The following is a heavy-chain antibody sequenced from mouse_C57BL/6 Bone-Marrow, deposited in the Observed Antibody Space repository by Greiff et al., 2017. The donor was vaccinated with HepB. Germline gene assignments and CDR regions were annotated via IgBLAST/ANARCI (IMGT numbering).Heavy chain of an antibody. V-gene: IGHV1-54*01. D-gene: IGHD1-1*01. Sequence: VKLQESGAELVRPGTSVKVSCKASGYAFTNYLIEWVKQRPGQGLEWIGVINPGSGGTNYNEKFKGKATLTADKSSSTAYMQLSSLTSEDSAVYFCARSHITTVVSPPYWGQGTLVTVSA. CDR2: INPGSGGT. CDR1: GYAFTNYL. CDR3: ARSHITTVVSPPY. J-gene: IGHJ3*01.